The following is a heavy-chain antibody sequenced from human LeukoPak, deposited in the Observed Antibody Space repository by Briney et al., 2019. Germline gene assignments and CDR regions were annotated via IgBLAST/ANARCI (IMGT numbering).Heavy chain of an antibody. D-gene: IGHD4-17*01. CDR3: ARAIGDYSYYFDY. J-gene: IGHJ4*01. CDR1: GFTVSSSY. V-gene: IGHV3-53*01. CDR2: IFSGGNT. Sequence: PGGSLRLSCAASGFTVSSSYMSWVRQAPGKGLEWISVIFSGGNTYYADSVKGRFTISRDNSKNTLFLQMPSLRAEDTAMYYCARAIGDYSYYFDYWGQGTLVTVSS.